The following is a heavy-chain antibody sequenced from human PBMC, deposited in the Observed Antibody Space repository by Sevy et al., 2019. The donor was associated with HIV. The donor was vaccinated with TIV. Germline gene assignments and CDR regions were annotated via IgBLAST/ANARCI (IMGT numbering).Heavy chain of an antibody. V-gene: IGHV3-48*02. J-gene: IGHJ4*02. Sequence: GGSLRLSCAASGFTFSSYSMNWVRQAPGKGLEWVSYISSSSTIYYADSVKGRFTISRDNAKNSLYLQMNSLRDEDTAVYYCARDLVGYSYGYFHFDYWGQGTLVTVSS. CDR2: ISSSSTI. CDR3: ARDLVGYSYGYFHFDY. D-gene: IGHD5-18*01. CDR1: GFTFSSYS.